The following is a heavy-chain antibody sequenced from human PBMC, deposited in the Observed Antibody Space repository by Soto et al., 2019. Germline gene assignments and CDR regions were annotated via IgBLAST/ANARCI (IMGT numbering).Heavy chain of an antibody. V-gene: IGHV4-30-4*01. CDR2: IYNSGST. CDR1: GGPIRSSDYY. D-gene: IGHD4-17*01. Sequence: SETLSLTCTVSGGPIRSSDYYWSWVRQPPGKGLEWIGYIYNSGSTYYNPSLKSRVTISVDTSKNQFSLKLTSVTAADTAVYYCARGGATVVTPGYYHGMDVWGQGTPVTVSS. J-gene: IGHJ6*02. CDR3: ARGGATVVTPGYYHGMDV.